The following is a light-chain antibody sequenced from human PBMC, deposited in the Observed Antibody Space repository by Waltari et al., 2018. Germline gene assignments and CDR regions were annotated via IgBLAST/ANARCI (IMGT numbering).Light chain of an antibody. CDR3: SSYTSSNTLG. V-gene: IGLV2-14*03. CDR1: SSDVGGYNY. CDR2: AVT. Sequence: QSALTQPASVSGSPGQSITISCTGTSSDVGGYNYVPWYQQHPGKAPKLMIYAVTNRPSGVSNRFSGSKSGNTASLTISGLQAEDEAGYYCSSYTSSNTLGFGTGTKVTVL. J-gene: IGLJ1*01.